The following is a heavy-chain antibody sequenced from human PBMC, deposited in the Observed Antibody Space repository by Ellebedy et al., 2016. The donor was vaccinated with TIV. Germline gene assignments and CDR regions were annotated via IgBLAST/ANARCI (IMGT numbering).Heavy chain of an antibody. D-gene: IGHD2-15*01. V-gene: IGHV3-23*01. J-gene: IGHJ4*02. Sequence: GESLKISCAASGFTFSSYAMSWVRQAPGKGLEWVSAISGSGGSTYYADSVKGRFTISRDNSKNTLYLQMNSLRAEDTAVYYCAKVRVRSLLYYFDYWGQGTLVTVSS. CDR3: AKVRVRSLLYYFDY. CDR2: ISGSGGST. CDR1: GFTFSSYA.